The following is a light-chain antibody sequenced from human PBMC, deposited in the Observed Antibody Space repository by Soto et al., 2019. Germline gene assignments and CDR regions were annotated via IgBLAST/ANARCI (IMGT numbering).Light chain of an antibody. J-gene: IGLJ1*01. V-gene: IGLV2-11*01. CDR1: SSDVGAYNY. CDR3: CSYAGKSYI. Sequence: QSALTQPRSVSGSPGQSVTNACTGTSSDVGAYNYVSWYQHHPGKAPKLIIYDLSKWPSGVPDRFSGSKSANTASLTISGLQAEDEADYYCCSYAGKSYIFGTGTKLTVL. CDR2: DLS.